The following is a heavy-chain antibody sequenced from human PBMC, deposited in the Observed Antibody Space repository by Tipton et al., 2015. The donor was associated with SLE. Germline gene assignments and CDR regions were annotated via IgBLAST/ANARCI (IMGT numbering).Heavy chain of an antibody. CDR2: IYYSGST. CDR1: GYSISSGYY. CDR3: ARDGPLSGWDYYYYGLDV. V-gene: IGHV4-38-2*02. Sequence: LRLSCAVSGYSISSGYYWGWIRQPPGKGLEWIGSIYYSGSTYYNPSLKSRVTISVDTSKNQFSLKMSSVTAADTAVYYCARDGPLSGWDYYYYGLDVWGQGTTVTVSS. D-gene: IGHD6-19*01. J-gene: IGHJ6*02.